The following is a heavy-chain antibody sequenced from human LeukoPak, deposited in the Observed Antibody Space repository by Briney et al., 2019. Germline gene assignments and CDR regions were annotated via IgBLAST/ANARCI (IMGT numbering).Heavy chain of an antibody. CDR3: ARNDQAAAGTVWFDP. D-gene: IGHD6-13*01. V-gene: IGHV4-4*02. Sequence: SETLSLTCAVSGGSISSSNWWSWVRQPPGKGLEWIGEIYHSGSTNYNPSLKGRVTISVDKSKNQFSLKLSSVTAADTAVYYCARNDQAAAGTVWFDPWGQGTLVTVSS. J-gene: IGHJ5*02. CDR1: GGSISSSNW. CDR2: IYHSGST.